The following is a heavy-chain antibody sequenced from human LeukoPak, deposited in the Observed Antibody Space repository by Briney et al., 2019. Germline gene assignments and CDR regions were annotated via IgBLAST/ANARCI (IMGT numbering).Heavy chain of an antibody. CDR3: ARETYYYDSSGYYDY. CDR2: ISGSGGST. Sequence: PGGSLRLSCAASGFTFSSYAMSWVRQAPGKGLEWVSAISGSGGSTYYADSVKGRFTISRDNSKNTLYLQMNSLRAEDTAVYYCARETYYYDSSGYYDYWGQGTLVTVSS. D-gene: IGHD3-22*01. V-gene: IGHV3-23*01. CDR1: GFTFSSYA. J-gene: IGHJ4*02.